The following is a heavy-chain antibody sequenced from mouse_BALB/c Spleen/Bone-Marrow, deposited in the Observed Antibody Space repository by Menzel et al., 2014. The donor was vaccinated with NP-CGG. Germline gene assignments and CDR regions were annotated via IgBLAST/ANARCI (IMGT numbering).Heavy chain of an antibody. J-gene: IGHJ4*01. CDR1: GFNIKDTY. CDR3: ARYRYYGSSYAMDY. CDR2: IDPANGNT. Sequence: VQLQQSGAELVKPGASVKLSCTASGFNIKDTYMHWVMPRPEQGLEWIGRIDPANGNTKYDPKFQGKATITADTSSNTAYLQLSSLTSEDTAVYYCARYRYYGSSYAMDYWGQGTSVTVSS. D-gene: IGHD1-1*01. V-gene: IGHV14-3*02.